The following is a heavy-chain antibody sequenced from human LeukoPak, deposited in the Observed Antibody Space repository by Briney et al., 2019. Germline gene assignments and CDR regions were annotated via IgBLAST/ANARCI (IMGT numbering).Heavy chain of an antibody. D-gene: IGHD2-21*01. V-gene: IGHV4-59*08. J-gene: IGHJ3*02. Sequence: SETLSLTCTVSGGSISTYYWSWIRQPPGKGLEYIGYIYYSGSTDYNPSFKSRLTMSVDTSVNQFSLKLSSVTAADTAMYYCARLRLRYKSNGDSTSYEAVDIWGPGTVVTVSS. CDR2: IYYSGST. CDR1: GGSISTYY. CDR3: ARLRLRYKSNGDSTSYEAVDI.